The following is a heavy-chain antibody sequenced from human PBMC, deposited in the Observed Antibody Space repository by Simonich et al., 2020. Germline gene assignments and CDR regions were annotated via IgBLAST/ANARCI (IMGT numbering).Heavy chain of an antibody. J-gene: IGHJ4*02. CDR2: IYFGGRT. CDR1: GGSISSSSYY. Sequence: QLQLQESGPGLVKPSETLSLTCTVSGGSISSSSYYWGWIRQPPGKGLEWIGSIYFGGRTYYNPSLKSRVPISVDTSKNQFSLKLSSVTAADTAVYYCARQRVLMVYAIDYWGQGTLVTVSS. CDR3: ARQRVLMVYAIDY. V-gene: IGHV4-39*01. D-gene: IGHD2-8*01.